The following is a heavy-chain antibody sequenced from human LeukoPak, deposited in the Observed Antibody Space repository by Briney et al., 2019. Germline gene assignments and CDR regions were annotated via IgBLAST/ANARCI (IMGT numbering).Heavy chain of an antibody. CDR2: INNYGDST. Sequence: GGSLRLSCSASGFTFSTYPMHWVRQAPGKGLEYVSAINNYGDSTYYADSVKGRFTISRDNSKNTLYLQMSSLRAEDTAVYYCARDTVIPYSQVGTTKDWGQGTLVTVSS. J-gene: IGHJ4*02. D-gene: IGHD1-26*01. V-gene: IGHV3-64D*06. CDR3: ARDTVIPYSQVGTTKD. CDR1: GFTFSTYP.